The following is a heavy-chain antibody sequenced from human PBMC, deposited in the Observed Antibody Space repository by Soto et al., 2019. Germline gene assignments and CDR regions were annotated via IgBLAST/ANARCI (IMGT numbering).Heavy chain of an antibody. CDR1: GFTFSSYW. D-gene: IGHD6-6*01. CDR2: IKQDGSEK. Sequence: GGSLRLSCAASGFTFSSYWMSWVRQAPGKGLEWVANIKQDGSEKYYVDSVKGRFTISRDNAKNSRYLQMNSLRAEDTAVYYCARDPQYSSSSIHFDYWGQGTLVTVSS. J-gene: IGHJ4*02. V-gene: IGHV3-7*03. CDR3: ARDPQYSSSSIHFDY.